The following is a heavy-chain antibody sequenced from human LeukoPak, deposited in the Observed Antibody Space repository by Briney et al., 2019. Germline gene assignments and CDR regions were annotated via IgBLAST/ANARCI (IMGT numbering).Heavy chain of an antibody. CDR2: ISYDGSNK. J-gene: IGHJ4*02. V-gene: IGHV3-30*18. CDR3: AKVSSGWYKNLDY. Sequence: GGSLRLSCAASGFTFSSYGMHWVRQAPGKGLEWVAVISYDGSNKYYADSVKGRFTISRDNSKNTLYLQMNSLRAEDTAVYYCAKVSSGWYKNLDYWGQGTLVTVSS. D-gene: IGHD6-19*01. CDR1: GFTFSSYG.